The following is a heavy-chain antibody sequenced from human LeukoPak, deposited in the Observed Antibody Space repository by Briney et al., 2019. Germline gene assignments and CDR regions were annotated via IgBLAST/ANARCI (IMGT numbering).Heavy chain of an antibody. CDR3: ATEVIIAVTGNDY. CDR2: IRSKTHGETI. V-gene: IGHV3-15*07. CDR1: GFTFSNVW. D-gene: IGHD6-19*01. J-gene: IGHJ4*02. Sequence: GGSLRLSCAASGFTFSNVWMNWVRQAPGKGLEWVGRIRSKTHGETIDYAAPVRGRFTISRDDSKNTLYLQLNSLKTEDTAVYYCATEVIIAVTGNDYWGQGSLVTVPS.